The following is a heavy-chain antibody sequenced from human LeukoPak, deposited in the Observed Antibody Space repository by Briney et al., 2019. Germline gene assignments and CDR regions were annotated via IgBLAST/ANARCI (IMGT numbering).Heavy chain of an antibody. Sequence: GASVKVSCKASGYTFTSYGISWVRQAPGQGLEWMGWISAYNGNTKYAQKLQGRVTMTTDTSTSTAYMELRSLRSDDTAVYYCARDIYYDSSGHRAPYFDYWGQGTLVTVSS. D-gene: IGHD3-22*01. CDR3: ARDIYYDSSGHRAPYFDY. J-gene: IGHJ4*02. CDR2: ISAYNGNT. CDR1: GYTFTSYG. V-gene: IGHV1-18*01.